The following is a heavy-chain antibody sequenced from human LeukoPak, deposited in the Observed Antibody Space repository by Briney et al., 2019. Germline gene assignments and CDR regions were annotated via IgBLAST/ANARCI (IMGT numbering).Heavy chain of an antibody. V-gene: IGHV3-7*04. CDR2: IKQDGSEK. Sequence: GGSLRLSCAASGFTFSSYWMSWVRQAPGKGLEWVANIKQDGSEKYYVDSVKGRFTISRDDAKNSLYLQMNSLRAEGTAVYHCAKEHSWLVNYYFYGMDVWGQGTTVTVSS. CDR1: GFTFSSYW. J-gene: IGHJ6*02. CDR3: AKEHSWLVNYYFYGMDV. D-gene: IGHD6-19*01.